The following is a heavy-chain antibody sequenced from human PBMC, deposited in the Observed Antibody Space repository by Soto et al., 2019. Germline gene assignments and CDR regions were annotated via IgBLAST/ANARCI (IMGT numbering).Heavy chain of an antibody. D-gene: IGHD2-15*01. Sequence: SVKVSCKASGGTFSSSSISWVRQAPGQGLEWMGGIIPIFGTANYTQKFQGRVTITADESTSTAYMELSSLSSDDTAVYYCARPLTVVRPPYYYYGMDVWGQGTTVTVSS. CDR1: GGTFSSSS. CDR2: IIPIFGTA. CDR3: ARPLTVVRPPYYYYGMDV. V-gene: IGHV1-69*13. J-gene: IGHJ6*02.